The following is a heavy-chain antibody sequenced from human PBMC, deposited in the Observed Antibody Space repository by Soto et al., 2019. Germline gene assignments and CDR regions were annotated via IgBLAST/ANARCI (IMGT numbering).Heavy chain of an antibody. J-gene: IGHJ6*02. CDR3: ASVRSFSPYYGMDV. D-gene: IGHD3-10*02. CDR1: GGTFSSYA. CDR2: IIPIFGTA. V-gene: IGHV1-69*01. Sequence: QVQLVQSGAEVKKPGSSVKVSCKASGGTFSSYAISWVRQAPGQGLEWMGGIIPIFGTANYAQKFQGRVTITADESTSNGYMEAGRLRTWGKAVYYCASVRSFSPYYGMDVWGQGTTVTVSS.